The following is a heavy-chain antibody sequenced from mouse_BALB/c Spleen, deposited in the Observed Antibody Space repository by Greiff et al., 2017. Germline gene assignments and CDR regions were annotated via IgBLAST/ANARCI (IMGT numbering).Heavy chain of an antibody. D-gene: IGHD3-2*01. CDR3: ARDSSDYNYAMDY. V-gene: IGHV1S81*02. Sequence: VQLQQPGAELVKPGASVKLSCKASGYTFTSYWMHWVKQRPGQGLEWIGEINPSNGRTNYNEKFKSKATLTVDKSSSTAYMQLSSLTSEDSAVYYCARDSSDYNYAMDYWGQGTSVTVSS. J-gene: IGHJ4*01. CDR2: INPSNGRT. CDR1: GYTFTSYW.